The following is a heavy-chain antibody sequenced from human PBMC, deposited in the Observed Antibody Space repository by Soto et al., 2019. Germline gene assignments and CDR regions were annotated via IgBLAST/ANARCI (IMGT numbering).Heavy chain of an antibody. Sequence: GGSLRLSCAASGFTFSSYAMSWFRQAPGKGLEWVSAISGSGGSTYYADSVKGRFTISRDNSKNTLYLQMNSLRAEDTAVYYCAKPYYYDSSGYLDYWGQGTPVTVST. CDR1: GFTFSSYA. V-gene: IGHV3-23*01. CDR2: ISGSGGST. D-gene: IGHD3-22*01. J-gene: IGHJ4*02. CDR3: AKPYYYDSSGYLDY.